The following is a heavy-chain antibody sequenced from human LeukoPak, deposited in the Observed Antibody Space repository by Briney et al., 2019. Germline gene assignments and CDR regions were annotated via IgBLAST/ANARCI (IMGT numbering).Heavy chain of an antibody. CDR2: ISYDGSNK. CDR3: AKSDKWELGY. CDR1: GFTFNTFA. J-gene: IGHJ4*02. D-gene: IGHD1-26*01. Sequence: PGGSLRLSCAASGFTFNTFAMHWVRQAPGRGREWVAVISYDGSNKYYADSVKGRFTISRDNSKNTLYPQMNSLRAEDTAVYYCAKSDKWELGYWGQGTLVTVSP. V-gene: IGHV3-30-3*02.